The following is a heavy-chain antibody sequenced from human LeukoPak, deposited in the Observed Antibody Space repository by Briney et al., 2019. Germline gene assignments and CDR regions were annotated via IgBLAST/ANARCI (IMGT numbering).Heavy chain of an antibody. D-gene: IGHD2-2*01. Sequence: ASVKVSCKASGGTFSSYAISWVRQAPGQGLEWMGRIIPILGIANYAQKFQGRVTITADKSTSTAYMELSSLRSEDTAVYYCATGYQHCSSTSCPIDYWGQGTLVTVSS. CDR3: ATGYQHCSSTSCPIDY. CDR1: GGTFSSYA. V-gene: IGHV1-69*04. CDR2: IIPILGIA. J-gene: IGHJ4*02.